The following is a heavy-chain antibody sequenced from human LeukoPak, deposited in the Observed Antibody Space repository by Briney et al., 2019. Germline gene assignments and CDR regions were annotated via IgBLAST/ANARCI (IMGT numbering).Heavy chain of an antibody. CDR3: ARDLVAGYSSSSILGY. J-gene: IGHJ4*02. CDR2: ISYDGSNK. CDR1: GFTFSSYG. D-gene: IGHD6-6*01. V-gene: IGHV3-30*03. Sequence: PGGSLRLSCAASGFTFSSYGMHWVRQAPGKGLEWVAVISYDGSNKYYADSVKGRFTISRDNSKNTLYLQMNSLRAEDTAVYYCARDLVAGYSSSSILGYWGQGTLVTVSS.